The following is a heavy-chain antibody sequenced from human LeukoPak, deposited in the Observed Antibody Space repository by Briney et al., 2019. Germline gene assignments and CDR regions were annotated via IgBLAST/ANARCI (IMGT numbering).Heavy chain of an antibody. CDR1: GGSISSYY. Sequence: SETLSLTCTGSGGSISSYYWRWIRQPPGKGLEWIGYIYYSGSTNYNPSLKSRVTISVDTSKNQFSLKLSSVTAADTAVYYCAREAREPDGDSSGYFDYWGQGTLVTVSS. CDR2: IYYSGST. J-gene: IGHJ4*02. CDR3: AREAREPDGDSSGYFDY. V-gene: IGHV4-59*01. D-gene: IGHD3-22*01.